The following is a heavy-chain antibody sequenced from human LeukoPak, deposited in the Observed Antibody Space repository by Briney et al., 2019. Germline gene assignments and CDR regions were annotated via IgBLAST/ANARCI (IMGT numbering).Heavy chain of an antibody. V-gene: IGHV4-34*01. J-gene: IGHJ4*02. D-gene: IGHD2-15*01. Sequence: SETLSLTCAVYGGSFSGYYWSWIRQPPGKGLEWIGEISHSGSTNYNPSLKSRVTISVDTSKNQFSLKLSSVTAADTAVYYCARVSLLGSWYYFDYWGQGTLVTVSS. CDR1: GGSFSGYY. CDR2: ISHSGST. CDR3: ARVSLLGSWYYFDY.